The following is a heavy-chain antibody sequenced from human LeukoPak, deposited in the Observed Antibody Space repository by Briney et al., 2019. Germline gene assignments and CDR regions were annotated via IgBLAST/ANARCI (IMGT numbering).Heavy chain of an antibody. D-gene: IGHD3-10*01. CDR1: GFTFSSYS. CDR3: AKDLHGAFDY. J-gene: IGHJ4*02. V-gene: IGHV3-23*01. Sequence: PGGSLRLSCAASGFTFSSYSMSWVRQAPGKGLEWVSIISDSGANTYYADSVRGRFTISRDNSKNTLYLHMHSLRADDTALYYCAKDLHGAFDYWGQGILVTVSS. CDR2: ISDSGANT.